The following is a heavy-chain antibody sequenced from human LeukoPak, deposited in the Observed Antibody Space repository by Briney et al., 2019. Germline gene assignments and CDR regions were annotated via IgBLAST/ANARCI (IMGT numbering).Heavy chain of an antibody. CDR2: IYTSGNT. V-gene: IGHV4-4*07. D-gene: IGHD2/OR15-2a*01. Sequence: SETLSLTCTVSGASVGDYYWSWIRQAAGKGLEWLGRIYTSGNTIYNPSLQSRVAISVDVSKNQFSLRLISMTAADTGIYYCAVDNRDFWGQGTLVTVSS. J-gene: IGHJ4*02. CDR1: GASVGDYY. CDR3: AVDNRDF.